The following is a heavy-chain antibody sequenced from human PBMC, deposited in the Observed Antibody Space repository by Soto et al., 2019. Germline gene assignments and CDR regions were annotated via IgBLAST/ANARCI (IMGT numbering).Heavy chain of an antibody. Sequence: GGSLRLSCAASGFTFSSYSMNWVRQAPGKGLEWVSSISSSSSYIYYADSVKGRFTISRDNAKNSLYLQMNSLRAEDTAVYYCARARGGYGDYDAFDIWGQGTMVTVSS. V-gene: IGHV3-21*01. J-gene: IGHJ3*02. CDR3: ARARGGYGDYDAFDI. CDR1: GFTFSSYS. CDR2: ISSSSSYI. D-gene: IGHD4-17*01.